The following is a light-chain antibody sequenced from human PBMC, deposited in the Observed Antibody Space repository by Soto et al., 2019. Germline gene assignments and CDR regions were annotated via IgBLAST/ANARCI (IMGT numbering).Light chain of an antibody. CDR2: KAS. V-gene: IGKV1-5*03. CDR1: QSISSW. J-gene: IGKJ1*01. CDR3: QQYNDNWT. Sequence: DIQMTQSPSTLSASVGDRVTITCRASQSISSWLAWYQQKPGQDPKLLLYKASTLHSAVPSRYSGSQSGTEFTLGISSLQPDDSSTYYCQQYNDNWTFGQGTKVEIK.